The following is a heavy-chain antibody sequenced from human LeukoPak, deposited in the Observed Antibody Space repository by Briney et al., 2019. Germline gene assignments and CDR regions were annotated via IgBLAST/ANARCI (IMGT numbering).Heavy chain of an antibody. D-gene: IGHD3-10*01. J-gene: IGHJ4*02. CDR2: ISSTGETS. Sequence: PGGSLRLSCAVSGFTFSSFPMQWVRQVPGKGLEYVSAISSTGETSYYANSVKDRFTISRDNSKNTLHLQMGSLRAEDMAVYYCARVMSGSGSKYFDYWGQGTLVTVSS. CDR1: GFTFSSFP. V-gene: IGHV3-64*01. CDR3: ARVMSGSGSKYFDY.